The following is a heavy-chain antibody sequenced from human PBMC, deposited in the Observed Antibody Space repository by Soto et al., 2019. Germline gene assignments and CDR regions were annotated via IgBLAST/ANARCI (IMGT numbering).Heavy chain of an antibody. V-gene: IGHV4-59*01. CDR3: ARGITMVRGVIIRYYYYGMDV. CDR2: IYYSGST. D-gene: IGHD3-10*01. Sequence: SETLTLTCTVSGVSFSSYYWSWIRQPPGKGLEWIGYIYYSGSTNYNPSLKSRVTISVDTSKNQFSLKLSSVTAADTAVYYCARGITMVRGVIIRYYYYGMDVWGQGTTVT. J-gene: IGHJ6*02. CDR1: GVSFSSYY.